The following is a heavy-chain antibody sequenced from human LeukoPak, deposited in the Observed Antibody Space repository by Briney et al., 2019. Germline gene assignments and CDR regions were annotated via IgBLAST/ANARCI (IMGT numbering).Heavy chain of an antibody. Sequence: PSETLSLTCTVSGGLISISTYYWGWIRQPPGKGLEWIGSIYYSGTTYYNPSLKSRVTISVDTSKNQFSLQLSSVTAADTAVYYCARALRKGYCSTTSCYYFDYWGQGTLVTVSS. D-gene: IGHD2-2*01. V-gene: IGHV4-39*07. CDR1: GGLISISTYY. J-gene: IGHJ4*02. CDR3: ARALRKGYCSTTSCYYFDY. CDR2: IYYSGTT.